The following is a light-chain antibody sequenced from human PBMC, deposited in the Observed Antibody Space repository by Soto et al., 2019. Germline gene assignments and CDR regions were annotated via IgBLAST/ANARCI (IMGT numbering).Light chain of an antibody. V-gene: IGKV1-5*03. J-gene: IGKJ2*01. CDR1: QSVSSW. CDR3: QRYNSYYT. CDR2: KAS. Sequence: DIQMTQSPSTLSASVGDRVTITCRASQSVSSWVAWYQQKPGKAPKLLIYKASSLEMGVPSRFSGSGSGTEFTLTISSLQPDDFATYYCQRYNSYYTFGQGTKLES.